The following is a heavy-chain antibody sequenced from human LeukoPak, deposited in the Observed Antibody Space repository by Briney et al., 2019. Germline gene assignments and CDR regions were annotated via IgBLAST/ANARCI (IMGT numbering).Heavy chain of an antibody. Sequence: GGSLRLSCTASGFTFGDYAMSWFRQAPGKRLEWVGFIRSKAYGGTTEYAASVKGRFTISRDDSKSIAYLQMNSLKTEDTAVYYCTRRWYYSEPDDYWGQGTLVTVSS. CDR1: GFTFGDYA. CDR2: IRSKAYGGTT. V-gene: IGHV3-49*03. D-gene: IGHD3-10*01. J-gene: IGHJ4*02. CDR3: TRRWYYSEPDDY.